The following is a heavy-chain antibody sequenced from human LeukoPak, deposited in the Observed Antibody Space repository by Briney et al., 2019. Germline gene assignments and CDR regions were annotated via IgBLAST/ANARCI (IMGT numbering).Heavy chain of an antibody. J-gene: IGHJ6*02. CDR2: ITSRGTTI. Sequence: PGGSLRLSCTASGFTLSDYYLTWLRQAPGKGLEWVSYITSRGTTIYHADSVKGRFTISRDNAKNSLYLQMNSLRAEDTAVYYCARWLRGIADEDGVDVWGQGTTVTVSS. D-gene: IGHD6-13*01. V-gene: IGHV3-11*01. CDR3: ARWLRGIADEDGVDV. CDR1: GFTLSDYY.